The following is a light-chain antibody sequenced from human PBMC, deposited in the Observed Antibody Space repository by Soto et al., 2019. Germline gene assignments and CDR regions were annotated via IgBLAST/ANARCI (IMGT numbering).Light chain of an antibody. J-gene: IGKJ5*01. Sequence: DILMTQSPSSLSASVGDRVTITCRASQSISSYLNWYQQKPGKAPKLLIYDASNLETGVPSRFSGSGSGTDFTFTISSLQPEDIATYYCQQYDNLLITFGQGTRLEIK. CDR3: QQYDNLLIT. CDR2: DAS. CDR1: QSISSY. V-gene: IGKV1-33*01.